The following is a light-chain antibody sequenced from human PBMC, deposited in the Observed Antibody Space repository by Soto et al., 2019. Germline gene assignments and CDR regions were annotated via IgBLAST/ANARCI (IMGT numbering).Light chain of an antibody. Sequence: DFQMTQSPSTLSASVGDRVTITCRASQSIGSFLAWYQQKPGKAPKLLIHDASSLESGVPSRFSGSGSGTEFTLTITSLQPDDFATYYCQQYASYSTVGQGTRVEIK. J-gene: IGKJ1*01. CDR3: QQYASYST. CDR1: QSIGSF. V-gene: IGKV1-5*01. CDR2: DAS.